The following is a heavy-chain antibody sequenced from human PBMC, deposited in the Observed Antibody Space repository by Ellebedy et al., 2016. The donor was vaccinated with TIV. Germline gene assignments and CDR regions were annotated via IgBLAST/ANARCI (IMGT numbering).Heavy chain of an antibody. CDR1: GGSISRGSYY. Sequence: MPSETLSLTCTVSGGSISRGSYYWNSIRQYPGKGLEWLGHNYHNVSANYNPSLKGRVTISGDPSNDQISLKMNSVTAADTALYFCAGGKQWLAYDFWGQGTLVTVSS. CDR3: AGGKQWLAYDF. D-gene: IGHD6-19*01. J-gene: IGHJ4*02. CDR2: NYHNVSA. V-gene: IGHV4-61*01.